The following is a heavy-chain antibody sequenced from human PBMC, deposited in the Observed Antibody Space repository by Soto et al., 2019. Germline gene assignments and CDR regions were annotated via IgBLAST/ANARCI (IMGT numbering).Heavy chain of an antibody. Sequence: SETLSLTCAVSGGSFSDHYWSWIRQPPGKGLECIGEVNHGGSTNYNPSLKSRVTISVDRSNDQFSLNLKSVTAADTAVYYCARERGGYGLFDSWGQGTLVTVS. J-gene: IGHJ4*02. CDR3: ARERGGYGLFDS. CDR1: GGSFSDHY. D-gene: IGHD5-18*01. CDR2: VNHGGST. V-gene: IGHV4-34*01.